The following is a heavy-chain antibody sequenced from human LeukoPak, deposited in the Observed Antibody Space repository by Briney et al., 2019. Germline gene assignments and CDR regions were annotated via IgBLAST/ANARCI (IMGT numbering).Heavy chain of an antibody. CDR3: ATMKGGGGSLQGYFDY. D-gene: IGHD1-26*01. Sequence: ASVKVSCKASGYTFTSYAMHWVRQAPGQRLEWMGWINAGNGNTKYSQKFQGRVTMTEDTSTDTAYMELSSLRSEDTAVYYCATMKGGGGSLQGYFDYWGQGTLVTVSS. J-gene: IGHJ4*02. V-gene: IGHV1-3*01. CDR2: INAGNGNT. CDR1: GYTFTSYA.